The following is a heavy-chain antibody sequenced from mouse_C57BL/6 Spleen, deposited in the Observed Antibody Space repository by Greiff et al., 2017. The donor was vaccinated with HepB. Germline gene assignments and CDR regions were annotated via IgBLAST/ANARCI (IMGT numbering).Heavy chain of an antibody. CDR3: ARRGGLRRYFDV. V-gene: IGHV1-55*01. CDR2: IYPGSGST. CDR1: GYTFTSYW. Sequence: QVQLKQSGAELVKPGASVKMSCKASGYTFTSYWITWVKQRPGQGLEWIGDIYPGSGSTNYNEKFKSKATLTVDTSSSTAYMQLSSLTSEDSAVYYCARRGGLRRYFDVWGTGTTVTVSS. J-gene: IGHJ1*03. D-gene: IGHD2-2*01.